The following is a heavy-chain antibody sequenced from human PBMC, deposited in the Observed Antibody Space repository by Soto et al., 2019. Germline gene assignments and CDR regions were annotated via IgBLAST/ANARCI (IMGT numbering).Heavy chain of an antibody. J-gene: IGHJ6*03. CDR3: AKNYYYYYMDV. CDR2: ISGSGDST. V-gene: IGHV3-23*01. CDR1: GCTLSTYA. Sequence: EVQLLESGGGLVQPGGSLRLSCAASGCTLSTYAMSWVRQAPGKGLEWVSTISGSGDSTYYADSVKGRFTISRDNSKNTLYLQMNSLRAEDTAVYYCAKNYYYYYMDVWGKGTTVTVSS.